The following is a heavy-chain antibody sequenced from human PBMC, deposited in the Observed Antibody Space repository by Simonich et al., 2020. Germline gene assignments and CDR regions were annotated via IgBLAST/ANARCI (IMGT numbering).Heavy chain of an antibody. CDR2: ITPNSDGT. J-gene: IGHJ2*01. V-gene: IGHV1-2*06. D-gene: IGHD2-21*02. CDR3: ARAPLLTQYFDL. Sequence: QVQLVQSGAEVKKPGASVKVSCKASGYTFTGYYMHWVRQAPGQGLEWMGRITPNSDGTNYAQKFQGRVTMTRDTSISTAYMELSRLRSDDTAVYYCARAPLLTQYFDLWGRGTLVTVSS. CDR1: GYTFTGYY.